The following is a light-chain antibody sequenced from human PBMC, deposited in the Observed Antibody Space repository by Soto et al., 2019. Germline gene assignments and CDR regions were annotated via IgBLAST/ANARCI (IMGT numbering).Light chain of an antibody. V-gene: IGLV2-14*03. CDR1: GSDVGGYNY. Sequence: LTQPASVSGSPGQSITISCTGTGSDVGGYNYVSWYQQHPDKAPKLIIYDVSNRPSGVSNRFSGSKSGNTASLTISGLQAEDEADYYCTSYTSSSTGVFGTGTKVTVL. J-gene: IGLJ1*01. CDR2: DVS. CDR3: TSYTSSSTGV.